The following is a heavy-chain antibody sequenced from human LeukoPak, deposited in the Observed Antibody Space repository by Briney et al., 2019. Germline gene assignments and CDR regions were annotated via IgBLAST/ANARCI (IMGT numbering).Heavy chain of an antibody. Sequence: SETLSLTCAVYGGSFSGYYWSWIRQPPGKGLEWIGSIYHSGSTYYNPSLKSRVTISVDTSKNQFSLKLSSVTAADTAVYYCARDRAVAGPDGNWFDPWGQGTLVTVSS. CDR1: GGSFSGYY. J-gene: IGHJ5*02. V-gene: IGHV4-34*01. CDR3: ARDRAVAGPDGNWFDP. D-gene: IGHD6-19*01. CDR2: IYHSGST.